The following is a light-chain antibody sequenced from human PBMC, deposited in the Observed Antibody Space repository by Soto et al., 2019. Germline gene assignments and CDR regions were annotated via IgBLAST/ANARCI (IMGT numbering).Light chain of an antibody. CDR3: QTWGTGIQV. Sequence: QLVLTQPPSASASLGASVKLTCTLSSGHSSYAIAWHQQQPERGPRYLMKLNSDGSHSKGDGIPDRVSGSSSGAERYLTISSLQSEDEADYYCQTWGTGIQVFGGGTKLTVL. J-gene: IGLJ2*01. CDR2: LNSDGSH. CDR1: SGHSSYA. V-gene: IGLV4-69*01.